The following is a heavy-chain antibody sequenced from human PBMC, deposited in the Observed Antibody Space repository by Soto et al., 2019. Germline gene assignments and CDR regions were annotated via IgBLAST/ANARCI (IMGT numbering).Heavy chain of an antibody. CDR2: IYHSGST. CDR1: GGSLSSYY. D-gene: IGHD4-17*01. J-gene: IGHJ2*01. CDR3: VSSYGDSINWYFDL. V-gene: IGHV4-59*08. Sequence: SETLSLTCPVSGGSLSSYYWSWIRPPPGKGLEWIGYIYHSGSTNYNPSLKSRVTISVDTSKNQFSLKLSSVTAADTAVYYCVSSYGDSINWYFDLWGRGTLVTVSS.